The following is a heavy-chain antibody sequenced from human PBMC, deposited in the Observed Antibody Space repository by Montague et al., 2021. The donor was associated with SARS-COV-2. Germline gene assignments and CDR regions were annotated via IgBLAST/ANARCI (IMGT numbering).Heavy chain of an antibody. CDR1: GASFSSDCW. CDR3: ASHPVCQQLST. J-gene: IGHJ4*02. Sequence: SETLSLTCAVSGASFSSDCWWSWVRQPPGRGLGWIAEIHHSGSSNYNPSLRSRVTISLDSSKNQFSLMLNSVTAADTAMYYCASHPVCQQLSTWGQGTLVSVSS. V-gene: IGHV4-4*02. CDR2: IHHSGSS. D-gene: IGHD6-13*01.